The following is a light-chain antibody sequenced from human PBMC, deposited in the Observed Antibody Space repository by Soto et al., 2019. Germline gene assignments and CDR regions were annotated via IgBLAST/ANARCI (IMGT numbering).Light chain of an antibody. CDR3: QQYHNWPIT. CDR1: QSVSSN. V-gene: IGKV3-15*01. J-gene: IGKJ5*01. Sequence: VVLPTSAATLWLSPGEEALHSCRASQSVSSNLAWHQQKPGQAPRILMYDASTRATGIPARFSGSGSGTEFTLTISSLQSEDFAVYYCQQYHNWPITFGQGTRLEI. CDR2: DAS.